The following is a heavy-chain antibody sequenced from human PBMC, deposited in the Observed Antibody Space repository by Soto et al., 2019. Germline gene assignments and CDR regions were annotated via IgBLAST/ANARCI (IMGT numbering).Heavy chain of an antibody. V-gene: IGHV1-8*01. Sequence: ASVKVSCKASGYTYTSYDINWVRQATGQGLEWMGWMNPNSGNTGYAQKFQGRVTMTRNTSISTAYMELSSLRSEDTAVYYCARAHVYDFWSGYYYYMDVWGKGTTVTVSS. D-gene: IGHD3-3*01. CDR1: GYTYTSYD. CDR3: ARAHVYDFWSGYYYYMDV. CDR2: MNPNSGNT. J-gene: IGHJ6*03.